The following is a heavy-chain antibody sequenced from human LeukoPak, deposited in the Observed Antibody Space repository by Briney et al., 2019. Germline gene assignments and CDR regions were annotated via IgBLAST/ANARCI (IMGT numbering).Heavy chain of an antibody. D-gene: IGHD3-10*01. J-gene: IGHJ4*02. V-gene: IGHV3-66*02. CDR3: ARGMVRGVIDFLDY. CDR2: IYSGGST. CDR1: GFTVSSNY. Sequence: GGSLRLSRAASGFTVSSNYMSWVRQAPGKGLEWVSVIYSGGSTYYADSVKGRFTISRDNSKNTLYLQMNSLRAEDTAVYYCARGMVRGVIDFLDYWGQGTLVTVSS.